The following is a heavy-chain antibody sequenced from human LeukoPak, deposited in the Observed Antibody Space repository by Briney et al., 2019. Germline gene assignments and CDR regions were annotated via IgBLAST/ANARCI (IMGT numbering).Heavy chain of an antibody. CDR2: IDPSGGST. J-gene: IGHJ4*02. V-gene: IGHV1-46*01. CDR1: GYTFTSYY. Sequence: ASVKVSCKASGYTFTSYYMHWVRQAPGQGLEWMGIIDPSGGSTSYAQKFQGRVTMTRDTSTSTAYMELRSLRSDDTAVYYCARAEPGDYPPVDYWGQGTLVTVSS. CDR3: ARAEPGDYPPVDY. D-gene: IGHD4-17*01.